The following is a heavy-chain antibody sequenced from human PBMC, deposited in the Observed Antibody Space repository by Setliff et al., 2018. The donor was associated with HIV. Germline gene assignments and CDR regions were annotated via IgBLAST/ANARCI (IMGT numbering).Heavy chain of an antibody. CDR3: ATRAYDSRGYLRSRVSGAAFDI. CDR1: GGTFSSYP. V-gene: IGHV1-24*01. D-gene: IGHD3-22*01. CDR2: FDPQYDKT. Sequence: ASVKVSCKASGGTFSSYPISWVRQAPGKGLEWMGGFDPQYDKTFYAQKFQGRVTMSEDTSTDTAYMELSSLRSEDTAVYYCATRAYDSRGYLRSRVSGAAFDIWGQGTMVTVSS. J-gene: IGHJ3*02.